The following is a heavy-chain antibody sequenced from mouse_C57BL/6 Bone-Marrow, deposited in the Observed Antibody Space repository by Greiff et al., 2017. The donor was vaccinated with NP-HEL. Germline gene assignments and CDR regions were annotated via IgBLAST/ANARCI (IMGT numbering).Heavy chain of an antibody. Sequence: EVQLQESGPGLVKPSQSLSLTCSVTGYSITSGYYWNWIRQFPGNKLEWMGYISYDGSNNYNPSLKNRISITRDTSKNQFFLKLNSVTTEDTATYYCARGDYYYGEGYFDVWGTGTTVTVSS. J-gene: IGHJ1*03. CDR2: ISYDGSN. CDR1: GYSITSGYY. CDR3: ARGDYYYGEGYFDV. V-gene: IGHV3-6*01. D-gene: IGHD1-1*01.